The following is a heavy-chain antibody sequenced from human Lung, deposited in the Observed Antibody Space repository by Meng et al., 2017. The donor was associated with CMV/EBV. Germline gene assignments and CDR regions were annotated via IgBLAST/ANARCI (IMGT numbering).Heavy chain of an antibody. J-gene: IGHJ4*02. CDR3: AKIGYCSTASCNTWGYFDY. D-gene: IGHD2-2*02. Sequence: ETLSLXCAASGFIFSNYAMTWVRQAPGKGLEWVSGFSGIGGSIYYAESVKGRFAISRDNSRNTLYLQMNNLRAEDTAKYYCAKIGYCSTASCNTWGYFDYWGQGTLVTVSS. V-gene: IGHV3-23*01. CDR1: GFIFSNYA. CDR2: FSGIGGSI.